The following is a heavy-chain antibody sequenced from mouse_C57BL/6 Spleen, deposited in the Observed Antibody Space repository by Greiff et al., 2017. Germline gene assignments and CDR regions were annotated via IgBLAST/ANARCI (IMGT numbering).Heavy chain of an antibody. CDR1: GFTFSSYA. Sequence: EVKLMESGGGLVKPGGSLKLSCAASGFTFSSYAMSWVRQTPEKRLEWVATISDGGSYTYYPDNVKGRFTISRDNAKNNLYLQMSHLKSEDTAMYYCARDRSYDGYYVDWGQGTTLTVSS. CDR3: ARDRSYDGYYVD. D-gene: IGHD2-3*01. CDR2: ISDGGSYT. J-gene: IGHJ2*01. V-gene: IGHV5-4*01.